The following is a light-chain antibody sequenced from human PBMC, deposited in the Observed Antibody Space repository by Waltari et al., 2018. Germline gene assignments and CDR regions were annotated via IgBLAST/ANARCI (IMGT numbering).Light chain of an antibody. J-gene: IGKJ4*01. CDR1: QSVGTY. V-gene: IGKV3-15*01. Sequence: EIVRTQSTATLSESPGDSTTLSCRASQSVGTYLAWYQEKPGQGPRLLISGASIRATGIPARFSGSGSGTEFTLTISSLQSEDFAVYYCQQYNYWPLTFGGGTKVEIK. CDR3: QQYNYWPLT. CDR2: GAS.